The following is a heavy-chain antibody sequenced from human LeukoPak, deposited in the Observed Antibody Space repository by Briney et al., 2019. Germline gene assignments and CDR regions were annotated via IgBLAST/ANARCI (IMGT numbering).Heavy chain of an antibody. CDR3: ANFGPGSWYIDL. Sequence: SETLSLTCAVSGGSISTFYWSWIRQPPGKGLEWIGYIFKTGSTNYNSSLKSRVTMSLDRSKNQFSLNLRSMTAADTAIYYCANFGPGSWYIDLWGRGTLVTVSS. V-gene: IGHV4-59*01. D-gene: IGHD3-10*01. J-gene: IGHJ2*01. CDR1: GGSISTFY. CDR2: IFKTGST.